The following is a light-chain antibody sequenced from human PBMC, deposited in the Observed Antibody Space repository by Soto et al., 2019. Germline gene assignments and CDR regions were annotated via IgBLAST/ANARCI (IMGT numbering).Light chain of an antibody. J-gene: IGKJ4*01. CDR2: GAS. CDR1: QDISTL. V-gene: IGKV1D-12*01. CDR3: QQADSFPLT. Sequence: DIQMTQSPSSVSASIGDTVTITCRASQDISTLLAWYQQKPGKAPKLLFYGASTLESGVPSRFSGRGSGTDFTLTISSLQPEDFATYFCQQADSFPLTFGGGTKVEIK.